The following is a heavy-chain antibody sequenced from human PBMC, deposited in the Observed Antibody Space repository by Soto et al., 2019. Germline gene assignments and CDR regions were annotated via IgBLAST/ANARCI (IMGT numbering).Heavy chain of an antibody. CDR3: ARAAYSGSYQGYFDY. D-gene: IGHD1-26*01. V-gene: IGHV6-1*01. J-gene: IGHJ4*02. Sequence: PSQTLSLTCAISGDSFSSNIATWNWIRQSPSRGLEWLGRTYYRSKWYSDYAVSVKSRITINPDTSKNQFSLQLNSVTPEDTAVYYCARAAYSGSYQGYFDYWGQGTLVTVSS. CDR1: GDSFSSNIAT. CDR2: TYYRSKWYS.